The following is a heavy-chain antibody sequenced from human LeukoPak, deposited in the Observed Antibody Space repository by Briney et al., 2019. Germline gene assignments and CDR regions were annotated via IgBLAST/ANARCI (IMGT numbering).Heavy chain of an antibody. CDR1: GFTFNSDW. J-gene: IGHJ4*02. Sequence: PGGSLRLSCASSGFTFNSDWMYWVRQAPGRGPVWVSGIKPDGTYTHYADSVKGRFTISRDNAKNSLYLQMNSLRAEDTAVYYCAREGIQLWLLYWGQGTLVTVSS. CDR2: IKPDGTYT. CDR3: AREGIQLWLLY. V-gene: IGHV3-74*01. D-gene: IGHD5-18*01.